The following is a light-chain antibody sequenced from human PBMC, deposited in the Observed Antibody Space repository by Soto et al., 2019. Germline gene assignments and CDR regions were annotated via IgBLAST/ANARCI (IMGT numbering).Light chain of an antibody. CDR3: CSYTSSSIRV. V-gene: IGLV2-14*01. CDR1: SSDVGGYNH. CDR2: EVR. J-gene: IGLJ3*02. Sequence: ALTQPASVSGSPGQSITISCTGTSSDVGGYNHVSWYQQHPGKAPKLIIYEVRNRPSGVSNRLSGSKSGNTASLTISGLQADDEADYYCCSYTSSSIRVFGGGTKVTVL.